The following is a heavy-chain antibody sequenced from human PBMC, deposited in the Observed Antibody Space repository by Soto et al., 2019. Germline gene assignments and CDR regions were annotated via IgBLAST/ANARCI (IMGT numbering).Heavy chain of an antibody. CDR2: IIPIFGTA. J-gene: IGHJ6*02. Sequence: GASVKVSCKASGGTFSSYAISWVRQAPGQGLEWMGGIIPIFGTANYAQKFQGRVTITADESTSTAYMELRSLRSEDTAVYYCARMDAEMATTYYYYYGMDVWGQGTKVTVYS. D-gene: IGHD5-12*01. V-gene: IGHV1-69*13. CDR3: ARMDAEMATTYYYYYGMDV. CDR1: GGTFSSYA.